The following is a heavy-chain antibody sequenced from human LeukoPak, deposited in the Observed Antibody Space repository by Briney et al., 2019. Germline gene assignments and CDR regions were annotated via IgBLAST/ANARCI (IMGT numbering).Heavy chain of an antibody. Sequence: GGSLRLSCAASGFTFSSYAMSWVRQAPGKGLEWVSAISGSGGSTYYADSVKGPFTISRDNSKNTVYLQMNSLRAEDTAVYYCAKTRIQIQLWFNYWGQGTLVTVSS. D-gene: IGHD5-18*01. CDR3: AKTRIQIQLWFNY. CDR2: ISGSGGST. CDR1: GFTFSSYA. V-gene: IGHV3-23*01. J-gene: IGHJ4*01.